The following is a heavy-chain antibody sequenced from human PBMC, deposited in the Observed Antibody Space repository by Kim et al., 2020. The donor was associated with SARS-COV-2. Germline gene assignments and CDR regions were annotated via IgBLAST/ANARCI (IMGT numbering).Heavy chain of an antibody. J-gene: IGHJ4*02. CDR3: ARDSIAVAGLDY. Sequence: GGSLRLSCAASGFTFSSYWMHWVRQAPGKGLVWVARINSDGSSTSYADSVKGRFTISRDNAKNTLYLQMNSLRAEDTAVYYCARDSIAVAGLDYWGEGALVTLS. V-gene: IGHV3-74*01. D-gene: IGHD6-19*01. CDR1: GFTFSSYW. CDR2: INSDGSST.